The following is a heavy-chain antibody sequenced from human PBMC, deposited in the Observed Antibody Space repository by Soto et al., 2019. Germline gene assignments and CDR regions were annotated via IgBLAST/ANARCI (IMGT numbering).Heavy chain of an antibody. D-gene: IGHD6-19*01. V-gene: IGHV1-18*01. CDR1: GFTFSDYG. CDR3: VRDQQWLLPVPLNFDY. J-gene: IGHJ4*02. CDR2: NSAFNGET. Sequence: ASVKVSCKASGFTFSDYGFSWVRQAPGRGLEWMGWNSAFNGETNYTQKSEGRVAMTTDAATTTAYMELRSLTVDDTAVYYCVRDQQWLLPVPLNFDYWGQGTVVTVSS.